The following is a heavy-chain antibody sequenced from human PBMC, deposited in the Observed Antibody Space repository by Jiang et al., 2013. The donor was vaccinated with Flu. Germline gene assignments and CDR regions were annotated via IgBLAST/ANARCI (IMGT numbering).Heavy chain of an antibody. D-gene: IGHD5-12*01. CDR1: TTYA. J-gene: IGHJ4*02. CDR2: INTITGNP. Sequence: TTYAMNWMRQAPGQGLECMGWINTITGNPTYAQGFTGRFVFSLDTSVSTAYLQISSLKAEDTAVYYCARGIRGYSGYDSHFDYWGQGTLVTVSS. V-gene: IGHV7-4-1*02. CDR3: ARGIRGYSGYDSHFDY.